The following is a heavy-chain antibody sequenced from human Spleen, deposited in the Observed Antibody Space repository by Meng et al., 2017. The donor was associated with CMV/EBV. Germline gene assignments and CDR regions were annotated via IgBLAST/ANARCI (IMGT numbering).Heavy chain of an antibody. J-gene: IGHJ6*02. V-gene: IGHV2-5*01. CDR1: GFSLTTTGVG. Sequence: SGPTLVKPTQTLTLTCTFSGFSLTTTGVGVDWIRQPPGKALEWLAFISWNDDKRYSPSLKSRLTITKDTSKNQVVLRMTNMDPVDTATYYCAHRQTGESRDYSYYYGMDVWGQGTTVTVSS. CDR2: ISWNDDK. D-gene: IGHD1-14*01. CDR3: AHRQTGESRDYSYYYGMDV.